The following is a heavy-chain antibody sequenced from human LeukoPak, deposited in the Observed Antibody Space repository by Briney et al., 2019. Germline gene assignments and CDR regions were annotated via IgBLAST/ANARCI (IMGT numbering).Heavy chain of an antibody. CDR1: GYRFTDFH. V-gene: IGHV1-69*13. J-gene: IGHJ6*02. Sequence: GSSVKVSCKASGYRFTDFHIHWVRQAPGQGLEWMGGIIPIFGTANYAQKFQGRVTITADESTSTAYMELSSLRSEDTAVYYCARSDYYCGGDCYTYYYYGMDVWGQGTTVTVSS. D-gene: IGHD2-21*02. CDR3: ARSDYYCGGDCYTYYYYGMDV. CDR2: IIPIFGTA.